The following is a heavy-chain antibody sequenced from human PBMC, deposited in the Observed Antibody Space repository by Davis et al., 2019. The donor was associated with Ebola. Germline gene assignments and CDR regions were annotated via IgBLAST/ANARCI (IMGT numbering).Heavy chain of an antibody. D-gene: IGHD6-6*01. J-gene: IGHJ6*02. CDR3: ARDNGGSSPHYYYYYYGMDV. V-gene: IGHV1-8*01. Sequence: AASVKVSCKASGYTFTDYDINWVRQATGQGLEWMGWMNPNSGNTGYAQKLQGRVTMTTDTSTSTAYMELRSLRSDDTAVYYCARDNGGSSPHYYYYYYGMDVWGQGTTVTVSS. CDR2: MNPNSGNT. CDR1: GYTFTDYD.